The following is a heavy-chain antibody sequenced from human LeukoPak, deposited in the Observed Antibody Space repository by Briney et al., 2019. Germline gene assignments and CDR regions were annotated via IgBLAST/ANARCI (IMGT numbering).Heavy chain of an antibody. D-gene: IGHD6-13*01. CDR1: CGYISSSSYY. V-gene: IGHV4-39*01. Sequence: SETLSLICTVSCGYISSSSYYWGWIRQPPGNGLEWIGSISCTCSTYYNSSLKSRVTISVDTSKNQFSLRLSSVSAADTALYYCARQQSSWASGHGMDVWGQGATVTVSS. J-gene: IGHJ6*02. CDR3: ARQQSSWASGHGMDV. CDR2: ISCTCST.